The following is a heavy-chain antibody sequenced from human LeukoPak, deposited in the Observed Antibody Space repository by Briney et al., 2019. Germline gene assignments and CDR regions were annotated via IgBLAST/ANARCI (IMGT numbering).Heavy chain of an antibody. V-gene: IGHV4-30-4*08. D-gene: IGHD3-3*01. J-gene: IGHJ3*02. CDR3: ARLIGVQNAFDI. Sequence: SETLSLTCTVSGGSISSGDYYGSWIRQPPGKGLEWIGYIYYSGSTYYNPSLKSRVTISVDTSKNQFSLKLSSVTAADTAVYYCARLIGVQNAFDIWGQGTMVTVSS. CDR2: IYYSGST. CDR1: GGSISSGDYY.